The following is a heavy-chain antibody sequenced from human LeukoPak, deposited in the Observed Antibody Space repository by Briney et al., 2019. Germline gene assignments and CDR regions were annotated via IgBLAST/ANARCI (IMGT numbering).Heavy chain of an antibody. CDR1: GFTVSSNY. CDR2: IYSGGST. J-gene: IGHJ4*02. D-gene: IGHD5-12*01. CDR3: AREVGGYDFYYFDY. V-gene: IGHV3-66*01. Sequence: GGSLRLSCAASGFTVSSNYMSWVRQAPGKGLEWVSVIYSGGSTYYADSVKGRFTISRDNSKNTLYLQMNSLRAEDTAVYYCAREVGGYDFYYFDYWGQGTLVTVSS.